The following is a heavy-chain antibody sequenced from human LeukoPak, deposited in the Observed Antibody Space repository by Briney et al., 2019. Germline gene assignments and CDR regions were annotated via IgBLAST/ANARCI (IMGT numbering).Heavy chain of an antibody. CDR1: GGTFNSYA. J-gene: IGHJ3*02. CDR2: IIPIFGTA. Sequence: SVKVSCKASGGTFNSYAISWVRQAPGQGLEWMGGIIPIFGTANYAQKFQGRVTITADESTSTAYMELSSLRSEDTAVYYCARDGYYYDSSGYYYYLGDAFDIWGQGTMVTVSS. D-gene: IGHD3-22*01. CDR3: ARDGYYYDSSGYYYYLGDAFDI. V-gene: IGHV1-69*01.